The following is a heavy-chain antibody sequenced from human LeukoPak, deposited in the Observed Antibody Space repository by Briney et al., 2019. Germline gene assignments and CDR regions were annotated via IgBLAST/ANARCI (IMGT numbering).Heavy chain of an antibody. CDR1: GFTFSSYG. J-gene: IGHJ4*02. CDR2: ISSDGSNT. Sequence: PGRSLRLSCAASGFTFSSYGMHWVRQAAGKGLDWVAVISSDGSNTHYADSVKGRFTISRDNSKNTLSLQMDSLRADDTAVYYCAKDQAAFGDYDFDYWGQGTLVTVSP. D-gene: IGHD4-17*01. CDR3: AKDQAAFGDYDFDY. V-gene: IGHV3-30*18.